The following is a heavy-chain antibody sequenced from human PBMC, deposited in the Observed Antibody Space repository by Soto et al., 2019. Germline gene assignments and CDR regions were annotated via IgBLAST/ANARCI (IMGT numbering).Heavy chain of an antibody. V-gene: IGHV4-59*01. D-gene: IGHD2-15*01. Sequence: SETLSLTCTVSGGSISSYYWSWIRQPPGKGLEWIGYIYYSGSTNYNPSLKSRVTISVDTSKNQFSLKLSSVTAADTAVYYCARRGVSGLDYWGQGTXVTVSS. J-gene: IGHJ4*02. CDR3: ARRGVSGLDY. CDR1: GGSISSYY. CDR2: IYYSGST.